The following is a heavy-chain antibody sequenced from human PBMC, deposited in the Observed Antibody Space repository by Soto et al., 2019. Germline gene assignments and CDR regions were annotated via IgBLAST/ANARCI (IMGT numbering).Heavy chain of an antibody. D-gene: IGHD5-18*01. V-gene: IGHV1-3*01. CDR1: GYTFTSYA. J-gene: IGHJ6*02. CDR3: ARGRGYSYGRAPNYYGMDV. Sequence: ASVKVSCKASGYTFTSYAMHWVRQAPGQRLEWMGWINAGNGNTKYSQKFQGRVTITRDTSASTAYMELSSLRSEDTAVYYCARGRGYSYGRAPNYYGMDVWGQGTTVTVSS. CDR2: INAGNGNT.